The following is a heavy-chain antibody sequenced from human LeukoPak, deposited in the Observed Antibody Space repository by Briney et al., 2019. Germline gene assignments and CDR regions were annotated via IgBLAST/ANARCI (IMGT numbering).Heavy chain of an antibody. D-gene: IGHD3/OR15-3a*01. CDR3: ARYGWTCLGY. Sequence: GGSLRLSCAASGFTFSSYEMNWVRQAPGKGLEWVSYISTGGTTIYYADSVKGRFTISRDNAKNSLYLQMNSLRAEDTAVYYCARYGWTCLGYWGQGTLVTVSS. CDR1: GFTFSSYE. J-gene: IGHJ4*02. V-gene: IGHV3-48*03. CDR2: ISTGGTTI.